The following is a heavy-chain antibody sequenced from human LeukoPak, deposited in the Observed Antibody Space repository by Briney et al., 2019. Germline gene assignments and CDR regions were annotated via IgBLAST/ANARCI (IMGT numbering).Heavy chain of an antibody. J-gene: IGHJ4*02. V-gene: IGHV4-30-4*01. D-gene: IGHD5-24*01. CDR1: GGSISSGDYY. CDR2: IYYSGST. CDR3: ASLEMATTYFDY. Sequence: SETLSLTCTVSGGSISSGDYYRSWIRQPPGKGLEWIGYIYYSGSTYYNPSLKSRVTISVDTSKNQFSLKLSSVTAADTAVYYCASLEMATTYFDYWGQGTLVTVAS.